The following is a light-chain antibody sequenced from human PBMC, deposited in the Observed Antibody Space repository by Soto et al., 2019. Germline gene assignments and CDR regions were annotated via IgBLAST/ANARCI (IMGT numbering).Light chain of an antibody. CDR2: SND. J-gene: IGLJ3*02. Sequence: QSVLTQPPSASGTPGQRVTISCSGSSSNIGNNFVCWYQQFPGTAPKLLIDSNDQRPSGVPARFSGSKSGASASLAISGLRSDDEADYYCATWDDSLSGQVFGGGTKLTVL. CDR1: SSNIGNNF. V-gene: IGLV1-47*02. CDR3: ATWDDSLSGQV.